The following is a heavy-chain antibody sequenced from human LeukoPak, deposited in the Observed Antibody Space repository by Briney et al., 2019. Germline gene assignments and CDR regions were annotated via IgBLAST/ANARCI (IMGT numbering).Heavy chain of an antibody. CDR2: INTDGSST. D-gene: IGHD2-2*01. CDR1: GFTFSSYW. CDR3: ARRGYCSSTSCYDTYYYYYMDV. Sequence: GGSLRLSCAASGFTFSSYWMHWVRQAPGKGLVWVSRINTDGSSTSYADSVKGRFTISRDNAKNTPYLQMNSLRAEDTAVYYCARRGYCSSTSCYDTYYYYYMDVWGKGTTVTVSS. J-gene: IGHJ6*03. V-gene: IGHV3-74*01.